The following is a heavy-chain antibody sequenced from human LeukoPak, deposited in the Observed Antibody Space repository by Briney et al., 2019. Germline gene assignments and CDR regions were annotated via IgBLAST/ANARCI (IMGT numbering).Heavy chain of an antibody. CDR3: ARRGGYDLSYDY. Sequence: PSETLSHTCTVSGGSISSNIYYRGWIRQPPGKGLEWIGDIYYSGSTYYSPSLKSRVTISVDTSKNQFSLKLSSVTTADTAVYYCARRGGYDLSYDYWGQGSLVTVSS. J-gene: IGHJ4*02. CDR1: GGSISSNIYY. D-gene: IGHD5-12*01. CDR2: IYYSGST. V-gene: IGHV4-39*01.